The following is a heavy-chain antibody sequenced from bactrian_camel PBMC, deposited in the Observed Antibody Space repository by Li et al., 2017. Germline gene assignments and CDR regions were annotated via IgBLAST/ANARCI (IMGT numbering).Heavy chain of an antibody. CDR3: RTAPGEYGGTWCYGT. J-gene: IGHJ6*01. V-gene: IGHV3S67*01. Sequence: DVQLVESGGGSVQAGGSLRLSCVASGYTYSGYCMGWLRQAPGKQREAVAGIFGGGTTYYDDSVKGRFTIFQDNVKKNILYLQMSDLKPEDAAMYSCRTAPGEYGGTWCYGTRDQGTQVTVS. D-gene: IGHD7*01. CDR1: GYTYSGYC. CDR2: IFGGGTT.